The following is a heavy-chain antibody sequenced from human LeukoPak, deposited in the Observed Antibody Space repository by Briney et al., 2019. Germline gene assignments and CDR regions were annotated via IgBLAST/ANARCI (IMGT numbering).Heavy chain of an antibody. Sequence: GGSLRLSCAASGFAFSSFWMSWVRQVPGKGLEWVANINQDGREKNYVDSVKGRFTIFRDNAKNSLYLQMNSLRVEDTAVFYCTRGSGWYPDYWGQGTLVTVSS. CDR1: GFAFSSFW. J-gene: IGHJ4*02. V-gene: IGHV3-7*04. CDR3: TRGSGWYPDY. CDR2: INQDGREK. D-gene: IGHD6-19*01.